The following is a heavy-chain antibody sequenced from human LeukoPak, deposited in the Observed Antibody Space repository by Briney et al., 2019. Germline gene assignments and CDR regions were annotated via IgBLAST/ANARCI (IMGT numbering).Heavy chain of an antibody. J-gene: IGHJ4*02. CDR3: AREGGAAAGLYYFDY. V-gene: IGHV3-53*04. CDR2: IYSGGST. CDR1: GFTVSNYA. Sequence: GGSLRLSCAASGFTVSNYAMTWVRQAPGKGLEWVSVIYSGGSTYYADSVKGRFTISRHNSKNTLYLQMNSLRAEDTAVYYCAREGGAAAGLYYFDYWGQGTLVTVSS. D-gene: IGHD6-13*01.